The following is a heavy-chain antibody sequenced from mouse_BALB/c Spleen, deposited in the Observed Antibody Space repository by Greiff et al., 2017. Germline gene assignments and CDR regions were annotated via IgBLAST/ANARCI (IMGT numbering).Heavy chain of an antibody. D-gene: IGHD2-14*01. CDR2: IDPANGNT. CDR1: GFNIKDTY. V-gene: IGHV14-3*02. Sequence: EVQLQQSGAELVKPGASVKLSCTASGFNIKDTYMHWVKQRPEQGLEWIGRIDPANGNTKYDPKFQGKATITADTSSNTAYLQLSSLTSEDTAVYYCAIYYRYDWYYFDYWGQGTTLTVSS. J-gene: IGHJ2*01. CDR3: AIYYRYDWYYFDY.